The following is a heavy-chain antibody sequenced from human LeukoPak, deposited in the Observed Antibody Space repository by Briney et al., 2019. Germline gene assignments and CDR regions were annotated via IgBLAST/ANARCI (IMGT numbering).Heavy chain of an antibody. V-gene: IGHV1-2*02. Sequence: ASVKVSCKASGYTFTGYYMHWVRQAPGQGLEWMGWINPNSGGTNYAQKLQGRVTMTTDTSTSTAYMELRSLRSDDTAVYYCARVDYYGSGRYFYGMDVWGKGTTVTVSS. D-gene: IGHD3-10*01. CDR1: GYTFTGYY. CDR3: ARVDYYGSGRYFYGMDV. CDR2: INPNSGGT. J-gene: IGHJ6*04.